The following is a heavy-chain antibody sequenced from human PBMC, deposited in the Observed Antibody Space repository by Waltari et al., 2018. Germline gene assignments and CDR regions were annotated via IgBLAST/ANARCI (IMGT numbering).Heavy chain of an antibody. CDR1: ADILRRYA. Sequence: SVQVSCKTSADILRRYAISWVRQAPGQGLEWMGRINPNSGGTNYAQKFQGRVTMTRDTSISTAYMELSRLRSDDTAVYYCAREAERLQGPDYWGQGTLVTVSS. V-gene: IGHV1-2*06. D-gene: IGHD4-4*01. CDR2: INPNSGGT. CDR3: AREAERLQGPDY. J-gene: IGHJ4*02.